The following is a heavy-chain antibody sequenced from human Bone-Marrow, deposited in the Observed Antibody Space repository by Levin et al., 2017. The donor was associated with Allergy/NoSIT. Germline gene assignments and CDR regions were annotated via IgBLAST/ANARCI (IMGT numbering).Heavy chain of an antibody. CDR1: GFTFTNFA. Sequence: QTGGSLRLSCAASGFTFTNFAMRWVRQAPGQGLEWMAGISDDGTIKYYADSVKGRFTISRDNSKNTLYLQMNSLRAEDTAVYYCARLYCGSSSCYAAHYYYFMDVWGTGTTVTVSS. J-gene: IGHJ6*03. CDR2: ISDDGTIK. V-gene: IGHV3-30*04. CDR3: ARLYCGSSSCYAAHYYYFMDV. D-gene: IGHD2-2*01.